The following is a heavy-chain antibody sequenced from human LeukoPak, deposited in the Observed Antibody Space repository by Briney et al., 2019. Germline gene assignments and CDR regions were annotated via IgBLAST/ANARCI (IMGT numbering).Heavy chain of an antibody. D-gene: IGHD5-12*01. CDR3: ARGDPGYSGYDYPGEAREDAFDV. Sequence: PSETLSLTCTVSGGSVSSGSYYWSWIRQPPGKGLEWIGYIYYSGSTNYNPSLKSRVTISVDTSKNQFSLKLSSVTAADTAVYYCARGDPGYSGYDYPGEAREDAFDVWGQGTMVTVSS. CDR1: GGSVSSGSYY. V-gene: IGHV4-61*01. J-gene: IGHJ3*01. CDR2: IYYSGST.